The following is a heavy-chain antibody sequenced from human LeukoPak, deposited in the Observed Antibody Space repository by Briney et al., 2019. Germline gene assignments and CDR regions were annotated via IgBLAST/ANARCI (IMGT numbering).Heavy chain of an antibody. CDR2: ISSSSSYI. Sequence: GGSLRLSCAASGFTFSSYSMNWVRQAPGEGLEWVSSISSSSSYIYYADSVKGRFTISRDNAKNSLYLQMNSLRAEDTAVYYCARKREYSSGNKFRGAFDIWGQGTMVTVSS. CDR3: ARKREYSSGNKFRGAFDI. V-gene: IGHV3-21*01. J-gene: IGHJ3*02. CDR1: GFTFSSYS. D-gene: IGHD6-19*01.